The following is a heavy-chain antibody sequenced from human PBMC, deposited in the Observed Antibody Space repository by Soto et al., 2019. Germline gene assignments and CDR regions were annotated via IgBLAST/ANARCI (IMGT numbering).Heavy chain of an antibody. CDR2: INPAGNVQ. CDR3: ATANTPSVLDM. Sequence: GGSLRLSCTASGLTFSISWMTWVRQAPGEGLEWVSNINPAGNVQHYADSVKERFTISRDNAKNSLFLQMSGLRVEDTAVYYCATANTPSVLDMGGKGTLVTVS. J-gene: IGHJ3*02. CDR1: GLTFSISW. V-gene: IGHV3-7*01.